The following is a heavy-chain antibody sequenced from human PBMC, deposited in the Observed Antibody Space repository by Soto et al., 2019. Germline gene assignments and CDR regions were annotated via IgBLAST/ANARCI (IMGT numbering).Heavy chain of an antibody. Sequence: HPGGSLRLSCAASGFTFSSYAMHWVRQAPGKGLEWVAVISYDGSNKYYADSVKGRFTISRDNSKNTLYLQMNSLRAEDTAVYYCARVECSGGSCYSYYYYYGMDVWGQGTTVTVSS. CDR1: GFTFSSYA. CDR3: ARVECSGGSCYSYYYYYGMDV. D-gene: IGHD2-15*01. CDR2: ISYDGSNK. J-gene: IGHJ6*02. V-gene: IGHV3-30-3*01.